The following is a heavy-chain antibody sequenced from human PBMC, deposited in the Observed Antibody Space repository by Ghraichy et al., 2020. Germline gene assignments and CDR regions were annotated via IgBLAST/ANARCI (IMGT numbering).Heavy chain of an antibody. CDR1: GYTFTDHY. V-gene: IGHV1-2*06. CDR3: ARAVATMGFDN. J-gene: IGHJ4*02. D-gene: IGHD5-12*01. Sequence: ASVKVSCKASGYTFTDHYMHWVRQAPGQGLEWVGRISPKSTVTNYAQKFQGRVTMTRDTSTSTVYMELSRLTSDDTAVYYCARAVATMGFDNWGQGTLVTVSS. CDR2: ISPKSTVT.